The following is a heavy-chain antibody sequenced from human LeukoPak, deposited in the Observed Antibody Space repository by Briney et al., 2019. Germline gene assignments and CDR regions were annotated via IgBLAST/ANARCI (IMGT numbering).Heavy chain of an antibody. D-gene: IGHD6-19*01. CDR1: GDSSSSSIYY. Sequence: SETLSLTCAVSGDSSSSSIYYWGWIRQPPGKGLEWIGSIDYSGSTYYNPSLKSRATISIDTSKNQLSLKLSSVTAADTALYYCAREYTLYRSGWSLDYWGQGTVVTVSS. V-gene: IGHV4-39*07. CDR3: AREYTLYRSGWSLDY. CDR2: IDYSGST. J-gene: IGHJ4*02.